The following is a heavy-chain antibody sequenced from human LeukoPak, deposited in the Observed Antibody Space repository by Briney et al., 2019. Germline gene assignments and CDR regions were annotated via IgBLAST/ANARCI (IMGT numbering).Heavy chain of an antibody. V-gene: IGHV6-1*01. CDR3: ARGYYGSGSYMGYFDY. CDR1: GDGVSSNTAT. D-gene: IGHD3-10*01. CDR2: TYYRSKWYN. J-gene: IGHJ4*02. Sequence: SQTLSLTCAISGDGVSSNTATWNWIRQSPSRGLEWLGRTYYRSKWYNDYAVSVKSRITINPDTSKNQFSLQLNSVTPEDTAVYYCARGYYGSGSYMGYFDYWGQGTLVTVSS.